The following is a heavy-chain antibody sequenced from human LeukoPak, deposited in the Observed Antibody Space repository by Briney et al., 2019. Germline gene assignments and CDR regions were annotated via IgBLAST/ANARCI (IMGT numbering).Heavy chain of an antibody. CDR1: GFSVSTNY. Sequence: GGSLRLSCAASGFSVSTNYMSWVRQAPGKGLEWVSVIYSGGSTYYADSVKGRFTISRDNSKNTLYLQMNSLRAEDTAVYYCARGRSDDYAFGYWGQGTLVTVSS. J-gene: IGHJ4*02. CDR3: ARGRSDDYAFGY. CDR2: IYSGGST. D-gene: IGHD4-17*01. V-gene: IGHV3-66*01.